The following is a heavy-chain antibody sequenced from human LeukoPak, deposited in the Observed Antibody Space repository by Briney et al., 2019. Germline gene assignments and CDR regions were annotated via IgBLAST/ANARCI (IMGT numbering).Heavy chain of an antibody. D-gene: IGHD3-22*01. V-gene: IGHV3-23*01. J-gene: IGHJ3*02. CDR2: ISAGGT. CDR1: GFTFSNFA. Sequence: GGTLRLSCAASGFTFSNFAMNWVRQAPGKGLEWVSAISAGGTFYADFVKGRFTISRDNSKNTLYLQMNSLRAEDTAVYYCARDRPMIVVADAFDIWGQGTMVTVSS. CDR3: ARDRPMIVVADAFDI.